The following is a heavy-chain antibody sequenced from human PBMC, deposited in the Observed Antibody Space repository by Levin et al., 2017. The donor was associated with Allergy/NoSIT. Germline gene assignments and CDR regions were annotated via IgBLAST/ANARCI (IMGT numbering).Heavy chain of an antibody. CDR1: GYTFTGYY. CDR2: LPPPLCFP. J-gene: IGHJ4*02. Sequence: SFKASGYTFTGYYMHWVRQAPGQFLSFLFFLPPPLCFPHSSQKFQGRVTMTRDTSISTAYMELSRLRSDDTAVYYCARGVYYYDSSGYNYWGQGTLVTVSS. V-gene: IGHV1-2*02. D-gene: IGHD3-22*01. CDR3: ARGVYYYDSSGYNY.